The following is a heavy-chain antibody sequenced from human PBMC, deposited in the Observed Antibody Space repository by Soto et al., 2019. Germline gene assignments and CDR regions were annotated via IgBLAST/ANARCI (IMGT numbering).Heavy chain of an antibody. J-gene: IGHJ4*02. CDR2: IYYSGST. CDR1: GGSISSGGYY. D-gene: IGHD4-17*01. V-gene: IGHV4-31*03. Sequence: QVQLQESGPGLVKPSQTLSLTCTVSGGSISSGGYYWSWIRQHPGKGLEWIGYIYYSGSTYYNPSIKSRVTIAVDTSKNQLSMKLSSVTAADTAVYSCARVHATVTTFFDYWGQGTLVTVSS. CDR3: ARVHATVTTFFDY.